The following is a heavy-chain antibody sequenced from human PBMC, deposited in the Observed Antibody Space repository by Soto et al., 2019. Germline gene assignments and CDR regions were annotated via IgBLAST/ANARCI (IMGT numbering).Heavy chain of an antibody. J-gene: IGHJ4*02. Sequence: EVQLLESGGGLVQPGGSLRLSCAASGFTFSSYAMSWVRQAPGKGLEWVSAISGSGGSTYYADSVKGRFTISRDNPKNTLYLQMNSLRAEDTAVYYCAKDRVVLPRYGEPLYFDYWGQGPLVTVSS. D-gene: IGHD4-17*01. V-gene: IGHV3-23*01. CDR1: GFTFSSYA. CDR2: ISGSGGST. CDR3: AKDRVVLPRYGEPLYFDY.